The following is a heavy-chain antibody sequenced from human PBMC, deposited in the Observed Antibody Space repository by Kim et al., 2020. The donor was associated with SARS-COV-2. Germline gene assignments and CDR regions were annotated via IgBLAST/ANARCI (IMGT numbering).Heavy chain of an antibody. J-gene: IGHJ4*02. CDR2: ISYDGSNK. V-gene: IGHV3-30*18. Sequence: GGSLRLSCAASGFTFSSYGMHWVRQAPGKGLEWVAVISYDGSNKYYADSVKGRFTISRDNSKNTLYLQMNSLRAEDTAVYYCAKDFGVASIAVAGEGYYFDYWGQGTLVTVSS. CDR1: GFTFSSYG. D-gene: IGHD6-19*01. CDR3: AKDFGVASIAVAGEGYYFDY.